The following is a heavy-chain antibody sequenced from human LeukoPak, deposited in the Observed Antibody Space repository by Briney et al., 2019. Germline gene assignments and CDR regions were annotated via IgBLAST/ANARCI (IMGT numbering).Heavy chain of an antibody. D-gene: IGHD3-22*01. Sequence: GGSLRLSCAASGFTFSSYDMHWVRQATGKGLEWVSAIGTAGDTYYPGSVKGRFTISRENAKNSLYLQMNSQRAGDTAVYYCARATSNYYDSSGFDYWGQGTLVTVSS. V-gene: IGHV3-13*01. CDR1: GFTFSSYD. J-gene: IGHJ4*02. CDR2: IGTAGDT. CDR3: ARATSNYYDSSGFDY.